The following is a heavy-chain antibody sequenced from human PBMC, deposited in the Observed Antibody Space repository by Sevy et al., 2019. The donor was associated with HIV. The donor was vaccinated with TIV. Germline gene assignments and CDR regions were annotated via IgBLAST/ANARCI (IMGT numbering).Heavy chain of an antibody. CDR3: ARIEKRPLLFYYFDY. CDR2: IFHSGST. CDR1: GGSISSSNW. V-gene: IGHV4-4*02. D-gene: IGHD2-2*01. J-gene: IGHJ4*02. Sequence: SETLSLTCAVSGGSISSSNWWSWVRQPPGKGLEWIGEIFHSGSTNYNPSLKSRVTISVDKSKNQFSLKLSSVTAADTAVYYCARIEKRPLLFYYFDYWGQGTLVTVSS.